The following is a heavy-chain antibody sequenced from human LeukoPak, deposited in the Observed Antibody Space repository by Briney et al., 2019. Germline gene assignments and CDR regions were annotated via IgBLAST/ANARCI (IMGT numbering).Heavy chain of an antibody. Sequence: SETLSLTCSVSGIPINSHYLKWVRQPPGKGLECIGHISGSGRTNYNPSLKSRVTMSVDTSKRQFSLTLKSLTAADTAVYYCVVSPNQDFFDYWGQGHLVTVSS. CDR1: GIPINSHY. CDR2: ISGSGRT. CDR3: VVSPNQDFFDY. V-gene: IGHV4-4*09. J-gene: IGHJ4*02.